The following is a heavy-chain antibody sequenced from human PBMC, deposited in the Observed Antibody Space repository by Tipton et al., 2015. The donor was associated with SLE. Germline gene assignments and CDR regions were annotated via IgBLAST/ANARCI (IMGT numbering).Heavy chain of an antibody. Sequence: TLSLTCTVSGGSISSYYWSWIRQPPGKGLEWIGYIYTSGSTNYNPSLKSRVTISVDTSKKQFSLKLSSVTAADTAVYYCARGGSVRGFSLYYFDYWGQGTLVTVSS. CDR1: GGSISSYY. J-gene: IGHJ4*02. D-gene: IGHD3-16*01. V-gene: IGHV4-4*08. CDR3: ARGGSVRGFSLYYFDY. CDR2: IYTSGST.